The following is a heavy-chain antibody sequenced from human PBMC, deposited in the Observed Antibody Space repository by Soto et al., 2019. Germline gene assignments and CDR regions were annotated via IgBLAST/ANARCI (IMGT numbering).Heavy chain of an antibody. Sequence: SETLSLTCAVSGGSFSGYSWSWVRHPPGKGLEWIGEINHRGDTNYNPSLKSRITISVDTSKNQVSLNLTSVTAADTSVYFCARAPYNSHWNQPWQTPRRPGNYGMDVWGQGTTVTVSS. CDR3: ARAPYNSHWNQPWQTPRRPGNYGMDV. CDR2: INHRGDT. CDR1: GGSFSGYS. V-gene: IGHV4-34*01. J-gene: IGHJ6*02. D-gene: IGHD1-1*01.